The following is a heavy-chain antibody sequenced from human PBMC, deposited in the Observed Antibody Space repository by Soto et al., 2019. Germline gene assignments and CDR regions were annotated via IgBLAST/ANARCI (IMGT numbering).Heavy chain of an antibody. CDR1: VSYIDRVFVA. V-gene: IGHV4-30-2*01. CDR2: ISHIWST. D-gene: IGHD3-16*02. Sequence: PSETRSLTCSLSVSYIDRVFVAWAWIREQAWNGLDGLVYISHIWSTDYNPCIKSRLSISGDTSKNHFSLTLNSVTSADAALYYRARIAVSGYLAVRGTVNTVTVSS. CDR3: ARIAVSGYLAV. J-gene: IGHJ6*04.